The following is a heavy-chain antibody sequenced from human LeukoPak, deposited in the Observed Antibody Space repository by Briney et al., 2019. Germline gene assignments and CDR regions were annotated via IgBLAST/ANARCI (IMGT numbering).Heavy chain of an antibody. CDR2: ISAYNGNT. CDR3: AGDPTPISKVGIGGYYYYMDV. CDR1: GYTFTSYG. J-gene: IGHJ6*03. V-gene: IGHV1-18*01. Sequence: ASVKVSCKASGYTFTSYGISWVRQAPGQGLEWMGWISAYNGNTNYTQKLQGRVTMTTDTSTSTAYMELRSLRSDDTAVYYCAGDPTPISKVGIGGYYYYMDVWGKGTTVTVSS. D-gene: IGHD3-16*01.